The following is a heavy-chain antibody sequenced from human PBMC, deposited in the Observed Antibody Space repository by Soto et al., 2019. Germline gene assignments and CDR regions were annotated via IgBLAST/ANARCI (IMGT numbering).Heavy chain of an antibody. CDR3: ARGTPKSVYDFWKVDY. J-gene: IGHJ4*02. CDR2: ISYDGSNK. CDR1: GFTFSSYA. V-gene: IGHV3-30-3*01. D-gene: IGHD3-3*01. Sequence: QVQLVESGGGVVQPGRSLRLSCAASGFTFSSYAMHWVRQAPGKGLEWVAVISYDGSNKYYADSVKGRFTISRDNSKNTLYLQMNRLRAEDTAVYYCARGTPKSVYDFWKVDYWGQGTLVTVSS.